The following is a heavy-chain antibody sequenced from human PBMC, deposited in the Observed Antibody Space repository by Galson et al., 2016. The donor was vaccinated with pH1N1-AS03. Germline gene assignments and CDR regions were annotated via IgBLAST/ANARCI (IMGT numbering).Heavy chain of an antibody. CDR2: ISSDGSNK. J-gene: IGHJ4*02. CDR3: ARETVVGTGFEY. CDR1: GFTFSPYA. D-gene: IGHD6-19*01. Sequence: SLRLSCAGSGFTFSPYATHWVRQAPGKGLEWVAVISSDGSNKYYSDSGKGRFTISRDNSKSTLYLQMNSLRAEDSAVYYCARETVVGTGFEYWGQGTLVTVSS. V-gene: IGHV3-30*04.